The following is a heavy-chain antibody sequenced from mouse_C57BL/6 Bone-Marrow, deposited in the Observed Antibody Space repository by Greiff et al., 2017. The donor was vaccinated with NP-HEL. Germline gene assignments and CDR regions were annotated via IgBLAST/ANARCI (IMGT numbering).Heavy chain of an antibody. CDR3: TRGPGAY. CDR2: ISSGGDYI. Sequence: EVKVVESGEGLVKPGGSLKLSCAASGFTFSSYAMSWVRPTPEKRLEWVAYISSGGDYIYYAYTVKGRFTIARDNARNTLYLQMSSLKSEDTAMYYCTRGPGAYWGQGTLVTVSA. V-gene: IGHV5-9-1*02. CDR1: GFTFSSYA. J-gene: IGHJ3*01.